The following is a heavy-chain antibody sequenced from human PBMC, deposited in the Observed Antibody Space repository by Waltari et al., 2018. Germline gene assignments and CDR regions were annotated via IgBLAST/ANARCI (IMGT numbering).Heavy chain of an antibody. J-gene: IGHJ4*02. CDR1: GYSFSGYD. Sequence: QVQLVQSGAEVRKPGASVKVSCTASGYSFSGYDINWVRQAPGQGLEWLGWMHPNRGDTVHAQKFQGRITITRITSMSTAYMELTSLKSEDTAVYYCARGRDYGDSLDPFGYWGQGTLVTVSS. CDR3: ARGRDYGDSLDPFGY. CDR2: MHPNRGDT. D-gene: IGHD4-17*01. V-gene: IGHV1-8*02.